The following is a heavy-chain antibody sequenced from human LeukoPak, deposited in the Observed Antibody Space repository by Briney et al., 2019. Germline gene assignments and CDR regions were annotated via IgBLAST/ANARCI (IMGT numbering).Heavy chain of an antibody. J-gene: IGHJ4*02. D-gene: IGHD2-8*01. CDR2: ISSNSKYT. V-gene: IGHV3-11*05. CDR3: ARDNGNKYYFDY. Sequence: KPGGSLRLSCVASGFMFSDYFMSWLRQAPGKELEWISYISSNSKYTKYADSVKGRFTISRDNAKKSLYLQMNSLRAEDTAVYYCARDNGNKYYFDYWGQGTLVTVSS. CDR1: GFMFSDYF.